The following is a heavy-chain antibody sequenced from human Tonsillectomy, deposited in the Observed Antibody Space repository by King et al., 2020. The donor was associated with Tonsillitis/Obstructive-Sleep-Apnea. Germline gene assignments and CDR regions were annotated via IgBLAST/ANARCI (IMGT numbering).Heavy chain of an antibody. J-gene: IGHJ6*03. CDR1: GGSFSGYY. V-gene: IGHV4-34*01. D-gene: IGHD2-2*01. CDR3: GTNAGDYYYYMDV. Sequence: VQLQQGGAGRLKPSETLSLTCGVYGGSFSGYYWRWIRQLPGKGLAWMGEINHSGSTDYNTSLKSRVTISRDTSKNKFSLRLTSVTAADTAVYYCGTNAGDYYYYMDVWGKGTTVTVSS. CDR2: INHSGST.